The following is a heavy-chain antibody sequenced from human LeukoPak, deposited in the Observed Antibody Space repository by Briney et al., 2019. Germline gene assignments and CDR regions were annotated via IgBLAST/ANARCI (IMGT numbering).Heavy chain of an antibody. Sequence: PSETLSLTCAVYGGSFSGYYWSRIRQPLGKGLEWIGEINHSGSTNYNPSLKSRVTISVDTSKNQFSLKLSSVTAADTAVYYCARGDADYYDSSGYYYRWFDPWGQGTLVTVSS. D-gene: IGHD3-22*01. J-gene: IGHJ5*02. CDR1: GGSFSGYY. CDR3: ARGDADYYDSSGYYYRWFDP. V-gene: IGHV4-34*01. CDR2: INHSGST.